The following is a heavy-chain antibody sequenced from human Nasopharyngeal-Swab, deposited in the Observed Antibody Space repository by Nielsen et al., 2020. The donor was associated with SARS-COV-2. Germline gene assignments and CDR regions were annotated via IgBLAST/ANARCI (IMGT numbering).Heavy chain of an antibody. Sequence: SETLSLTCTVSGGSISSYYWSWIRQPPGKGLEWIGYIYYSGSTSYNPSLKSRVTISVDTSKNQFSLKLSSVTAADTAVYYCARGDFDWLFNNWFDPWGQGTLVTVSS. V-gene: IGHV4-59*01. J-gene: IGHJ5*02. CDR3: ARGDFDWLFNNWFDP. D-gene: IGHD3-9*01. CDR2: IYYSGST. CDR1: GGSISSYY.